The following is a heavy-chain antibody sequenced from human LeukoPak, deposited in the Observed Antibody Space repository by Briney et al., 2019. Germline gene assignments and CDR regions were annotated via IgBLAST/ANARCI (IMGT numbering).Heavy chain of an antibody. J-gene: IGHJ4*02. CDR1: GFTFSSYS. V-gene: IGHV3-21*01. Sequence: PGGSLSLLCAASGFTFSSYSMSWVRQAPGKGLEWVSSISTSSSYIYYADSVKGRFTISRDNAKNSLYLQMNSLRGEDTAVYYCARDRDFDSWGQGTLVSVSS. CDR2: ISTSSSYI. CDR3: ARDRDFDS.